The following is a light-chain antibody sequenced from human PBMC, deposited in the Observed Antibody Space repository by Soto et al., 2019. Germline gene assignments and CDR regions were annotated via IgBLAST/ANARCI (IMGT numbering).Light chain of an antibody. CDR1: QSVSNNY. J-gene: IGKJ3*01. V-gene: IGKV3-20*01. CDR3: QQYGSSPGLFT. Sequence: EIVLTQSPGSLSLSPGERATLSCRASQSVSNNYLAWYQQKPGQAPRLLIYGASSRATGLPDRFSGSGSGTDFPLTISRLEPADFAVYYCQQYGSSPGLFTFGPGTKVDIK. CDR2: GAS.